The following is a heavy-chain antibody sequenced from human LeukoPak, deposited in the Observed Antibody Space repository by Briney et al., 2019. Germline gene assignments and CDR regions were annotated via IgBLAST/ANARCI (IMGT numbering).Heavy chain of an antibody. CDR1: GYTFTGYY. CDR3: ARDEIKWSNEEGNYYYGMDV. J-gene: IGHJ6*02. D-gene: IGHD5-12*01. V-gene: IGHV1-2*02. CDR2: INPNSGGT. Sequence: ASVKVSCKASGYTFTGYYMHWVRQAPGQGLEWMGWINPNSGGTNYAQKFQGRVTMTTDTSTSTAYMELRSLRSDDTAVYNCARDEIKWSNEEGNYYYGMDVWGQGTTVTVSS.